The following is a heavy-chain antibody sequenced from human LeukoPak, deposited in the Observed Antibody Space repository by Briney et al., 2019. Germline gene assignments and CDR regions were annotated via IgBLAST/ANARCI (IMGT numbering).Heavy chain of an antibody. J-gene: IGHJ3*02. D-gene: IGHD1-26*01. CDR1: RFSFSTYP. Sequence: GGSLRLSCEASRFSFSTYPMGWVRRAPGKGLEWVSGISASGDVTFHADPLKGRFTISRDNSKNTLYLQMDSLRAEDTAKYYCAKSLLTTASGTGRAFDIWGQGTMVTVSA. CDR2: ISASGDVT. V-gene: IGHV3-23*01. CDR3: AKSLLTTASGTGRAFDI.